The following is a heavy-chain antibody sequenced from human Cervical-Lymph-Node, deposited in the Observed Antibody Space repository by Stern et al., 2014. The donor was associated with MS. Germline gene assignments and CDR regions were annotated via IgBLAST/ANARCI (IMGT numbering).Heavy chain of an antibody. CDR1: GGTFSNYA. Sequence: VQLEESGAEVKKPGSSGKVSCKASGGTFSNYATSWVRPAPGQGLEGMGGIVPLFGKPNYAQKFQGRVTITADESTSTAYMDLSSLRSEDTAVYYCASPLTATSVPFGYYGMDVWGQGTTVTVS. CDR3: ASPLTATSVPFGYYGMDV. J-gene: IGHJ6*02. D-gene: IGHD4-17*01. CDR2: IVPLFGKP. V-gene: IGHV1-69*01.